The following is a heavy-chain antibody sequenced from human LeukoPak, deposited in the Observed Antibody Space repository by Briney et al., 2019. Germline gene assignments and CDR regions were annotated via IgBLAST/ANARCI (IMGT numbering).Heavy chain of an antibody. V-gene: IGHV3-30-3*01. CDR1: EFTFSGHA. Sequence: PGRSLRLSCAASEFTFSGHAMHWVRQAPGQGLEWVAVISYDGNNKFYADSVKGRFTISRDNSRNTLSLQMNSLRAEDTAVYYCARDGFPGGTVAGTYLNYWGQGTLVTVSS. J-gene: IGHJ4*02. CDR2: ISYDGNNK. CDR3: ARDGFPGGTVAGTYLNY. D-gene: IGHD6-19*01.